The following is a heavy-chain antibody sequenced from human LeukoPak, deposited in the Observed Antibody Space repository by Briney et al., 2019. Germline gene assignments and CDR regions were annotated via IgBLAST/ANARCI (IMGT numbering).Heavy chain of an antibody. J-gene: IGHJ4*02. Sequence: ASVKVSCKASGGTFSSYAISWVRQAPGQGLEWMGGIIPIFGTANYAHKFQGRVTITADESTSTAYMELTSLRSEDTAVYYCARVTQHSIADYWGQGALVTVSS. D-gene: IGHD2/OR15-2a*01. CDR3: ARVTQHSIADY. V-gene: IGHV1-69*13. CDR2: IIPIFGTA. CDR1: GGTFSSYA.